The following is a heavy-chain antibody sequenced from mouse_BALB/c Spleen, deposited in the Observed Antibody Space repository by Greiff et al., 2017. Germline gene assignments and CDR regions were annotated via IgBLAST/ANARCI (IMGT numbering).Heavy chain of an antibody. CDR1: GYAFTNYL. CDR3: ARRAYYGNYFAY. J-gene: IGHJ3*01. D-gene: IGHD2-10*01. Sequence: VQLQQSGAELVRPGTSVKVSCKASGYAFTNYLIEWVKQRPGQGLEWIGVIKPGSGGTNYNEKFKGKATLTADKSSSTAYMQLSSLTSDDSAVYFCARRAYYGNYFAYWGQGTLVTVSA. CDR2: IKPGSGGT. V-gene: IGHV1-54*01.